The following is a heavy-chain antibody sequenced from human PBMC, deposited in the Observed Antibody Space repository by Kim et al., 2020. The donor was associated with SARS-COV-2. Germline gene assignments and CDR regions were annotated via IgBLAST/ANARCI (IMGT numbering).Heavy chain of an antibody. V-gene: IGHV3-30*07. J-gene: IGHJ4*02. Sequence: ADDMKGRFTNSRDNSKNTLYLQMNSLRAEDTAVYYCARDGIVVVPALDFWGQGTLVTVSS. D-gene: IGHD2-2*01. CDR3: ARDGIVVVPALDF.